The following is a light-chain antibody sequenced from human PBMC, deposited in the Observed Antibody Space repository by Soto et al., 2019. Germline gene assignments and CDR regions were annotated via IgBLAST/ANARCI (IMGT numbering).Light chain of an antibody. CDR2: EVS. V-gene: IGLV2-14*01. Sequence: QSALTQPASVSGSPGQSITISCTGTSSDVGGYNYVSWYQQHPGKAPKLMIYEVSNRPSGVSNRFSGYKSDNTASLTISGLQAEDEADYYCSSYTSSSTLIVFGGGTKLTVL. CDR3: SSYTSSSTLIV. CDR1: SSDVGGYNY. J-gene: IGLJ2*01.